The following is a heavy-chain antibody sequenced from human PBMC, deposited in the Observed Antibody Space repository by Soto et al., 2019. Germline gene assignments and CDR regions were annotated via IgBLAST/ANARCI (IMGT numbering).Heavy chain of an antibody. CDR1: GYSFTSYW. D-gene: IGHD2-2*01. Sequence: GESLKISCKGSGYSFTSYWIGWVRQMPGKGLEWMGIIYPGDSDTRYSPSFQGQVTISADKSISTAYLQWSSLKASDTAMYYCARMRVPAAMQAHDAFDIWGQGTMVTVSS. CDR2: IYPGDSDT. CDR3: ARMRVPAAMQAHDAFDI. J-gene: IGHJ3*02. V-gene: IGHV5-51*01.